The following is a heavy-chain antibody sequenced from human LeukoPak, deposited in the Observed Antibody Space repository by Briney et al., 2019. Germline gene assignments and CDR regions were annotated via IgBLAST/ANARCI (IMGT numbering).Heavy chain of an antibody. J-gene: IGHJ6*03. V-gene: IGHV4-59*02. CDR2: IYYSGST. Sequence: TSETLSLTCTVSGGSVTKYYWHWIRQPPGKGLEWIGYIYYSGSTDYNPSLKSRVTISVDTSRNQFSLKLSSVTAADTAVYYCARSREWELRLYYYYMDVWGKGTTVTVSS. CDR1: GGSVTKYY. CDR3: ARSREWELRLYYYYMDV. D-gene: IGHD1-26*01.